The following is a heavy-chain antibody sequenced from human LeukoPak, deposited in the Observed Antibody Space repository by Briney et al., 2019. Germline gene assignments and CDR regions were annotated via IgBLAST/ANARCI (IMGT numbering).Heavy chain of an antibody. CDR3: AKSGLGYCSSTSCYPDY. J-gene: IGHJ4*02. CDR2: ISGSGGST. Sequence: GGSLRLSCAASGFTLSSYAMSWVRQAPGKGLEWVSPISGSGGSTYYADYVTGRFSICRDNSKNTMYLQMNSLRAEDTAVYYCAKSGLGYCSSTSCYPDYWGQGTLVTVSS. CDR1: GFTLSSYA. V-gene: IGHV3-23*01. D-gene: IGHD2-2*01.